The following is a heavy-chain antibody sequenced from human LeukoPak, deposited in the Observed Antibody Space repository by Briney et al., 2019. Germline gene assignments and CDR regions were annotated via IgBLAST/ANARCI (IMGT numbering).Heavy chain of an antibody. CDR2: IYHSGST. D-gene: IGHD3-3*01. Sequence: PSQTLSLTCAVSGGSISSGGYSWSWIRQPPGKGLEWIGYIYHSGSTNYNPSLKSRVTISVDTSKNQFSLKLSSVTAADTAVYYCASSTIFGVVANWFDPWGQGTLVTVSS. CDR3: ASSTIFGVVANWFDP. V-gene: IGHV4-30-2*01. J-gene: IGHJ5*02. CDR1: GGSISSGGYS.